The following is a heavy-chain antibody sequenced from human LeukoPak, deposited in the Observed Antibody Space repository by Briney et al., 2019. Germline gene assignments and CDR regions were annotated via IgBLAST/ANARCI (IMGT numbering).Heavy chain of an antibody. CDR2: ISGSGGST. Sequence: GGSLRLSCAASGFTFSSYAMSWFRQAPGKGLEWVSAISGSGGSTYYADSVKGRFTISRDNSKNTLYLQMNSLRAEDTAVYYCAKDDGPRGYSYGLFDYWGQGTLVTVSS. J-gene: IGHJ4*02. V-gene: IGHV3-23*01. CDR3: AKDDGPRGYSYGLFDY. D-gene: IGHD5-18*01. CDR1: GFTFSSYA.